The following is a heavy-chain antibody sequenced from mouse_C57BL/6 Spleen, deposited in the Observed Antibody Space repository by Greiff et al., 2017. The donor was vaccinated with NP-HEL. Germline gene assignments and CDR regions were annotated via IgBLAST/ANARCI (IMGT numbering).Heavy chain of an antibody. Sequence: EVQLQESGPGLVKPSQSLSLTCSVTGYSITSGYYWNWIRQFPGNKLEWMGYISYDGSNNYNPSLKNRISITRDTSKNQFFLKLNSVTTEDTATYYCARDRDDGYFTPYAMDYWGQGTSVTVSS. CDR1: GYSITSGYY. V-gene: IGHV3-6*01. D-gene: IGHD2-3*01. J-gene: IGHJ4*01. CDR3: ARDRDDGYFTPYAMDY. CDR2: ISYDGSN.